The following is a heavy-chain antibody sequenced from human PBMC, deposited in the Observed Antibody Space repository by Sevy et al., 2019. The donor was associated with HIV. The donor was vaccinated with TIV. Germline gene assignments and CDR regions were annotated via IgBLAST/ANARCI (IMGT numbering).Heavy chain of an antibody. J-gene: IGHJ4*02. Sequence: GGSLRLSCAVSGFSFSHYAFHWVRGAPGKGLEWVSLISYDGTYKYYADSVKGRFTISRDNSKNTLYLQMNSLRGNDTAVYYCARVAVSYCTNDCYHRFDYWGPGALVTVSS. CDR2: ISYDGTYK. CDR1: GFSFSHYA. V-gene: IGHV3-30-3*01. CDR3: ARVAVSYCTNDCYHRFDY. D-gene: IGHD2-8*01.